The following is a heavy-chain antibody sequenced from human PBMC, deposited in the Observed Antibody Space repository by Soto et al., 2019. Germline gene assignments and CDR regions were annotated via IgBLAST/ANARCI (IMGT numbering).Heavy chain of an antibody. V-gene: IGHV1-69*01. CDR1: GGTFSSYA. Sequence: QVQLVQSGAEVKKPGSSVKVSCKASGGTFSSYAISWVRQAPGQGPEWMGGIIPISGTANYAQKFQGRVTITADESTSTVYMGLSSLRSEDTAVYFCARSQGSSTSLEIYYYYYYGMDVWGQGTTVTVSS. CDR3: ARSQGSSTSLEIYYYYYYGMDV. CDR2: IIPISGTA. J-gene: IGHJ6*02. D-gene: IGHD2-2*01.